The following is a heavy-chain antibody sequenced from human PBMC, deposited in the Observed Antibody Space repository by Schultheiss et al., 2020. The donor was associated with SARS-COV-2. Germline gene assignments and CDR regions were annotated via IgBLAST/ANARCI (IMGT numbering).Heavy chain of an antibody. CDR2: INAGNGNT. CDR3: ARELAATGTGGFDP. D-gene: IGHD1-14*01. CDR1: GYTFTSYT. Sequence: ASVKVSCKASGYTFTSYTMHWVRQAPGQRLEWMGWINAGNGNTKYSQKFQGRVTITRGTSASTAYLELTSLTVEDTALYYCARELAATGTGGFDPWGQGTLVTVSS. V-gene: IGHV1-3*01. J-gene: IGHJ5*02.